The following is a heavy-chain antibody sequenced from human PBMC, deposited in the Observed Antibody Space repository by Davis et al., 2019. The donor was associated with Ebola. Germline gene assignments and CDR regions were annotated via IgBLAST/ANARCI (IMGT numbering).Heavy chain of an antibody. V-gene: IGHV4-4*02. Sequence: SETLSLTCDVSGDSIRTNNWWSWVRQSPGKGLEWIGEIYHSGTTNYNPSLRSRVTISVDQSNNQFSLRLNSVTAADTAVYYCARDYVDPLTGHINWFDSWGQGTLVSVSS. CDR3: ARDYVDPLTGHINWFDS. CDR2: IYHSGTT. J-gene: IGHJ5*01. D-gene: IGHD3-9*01. CDR1: GDSIRTNNW.